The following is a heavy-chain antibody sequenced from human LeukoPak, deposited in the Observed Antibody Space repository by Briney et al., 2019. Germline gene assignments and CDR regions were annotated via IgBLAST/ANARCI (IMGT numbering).Heavy chain of an antibody. CDR1: GFSLSASGMC. Sequence: ESGPALVKPTQTLTLTCTFSGFSLSASGMCVSWIRQPPGKALEWLARIDWDDDKYYSTSLKTRLTISKDTSKNQVVLTMTNMDPVDTATYYCARTRYAAAGTPNWFDPWGQGTLVTVSS. V-gene: IGHV2-70*11. J-gene: IGHJ5*02. CDR3: ARTRYAAAGTPNWFDP. D-gene: IGHD6-13*01. CDR2: IDWDDDK.